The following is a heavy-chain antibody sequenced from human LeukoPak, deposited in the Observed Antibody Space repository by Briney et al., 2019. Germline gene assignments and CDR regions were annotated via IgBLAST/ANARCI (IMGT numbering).Heavy chain of an antibody. V-gene: IGHV4-38-2*01. CDR3: ARRLNPDY. CDR2: IYHSGST. CDR1: GYSISSGYY. D-gene: IGHD2-8*01. J-gene: IGHJ4*02. Sequence: SETLSLTCAVSGYSISSGYYWGWIRQPPGKGLEWIGSIYHSGSTYYNPSLKSRVTISVDTSKNQLSLKLSSVTAADTAVYYCARRLNPDYWGQGTLVTVSS.